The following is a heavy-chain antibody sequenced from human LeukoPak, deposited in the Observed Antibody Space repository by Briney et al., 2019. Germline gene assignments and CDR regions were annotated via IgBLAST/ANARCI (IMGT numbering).Heavy chain of an antibody. V-gene: IGHV3-21*01. Sequence: PGGSLRLSCAASGFTFSSYSMNWVRPAPGKGLEWVSSISSSSSYIYYADSVKGRFTISRDNAKNSLYLQMNSLRAEDTAVDYCARGTVEMATISYWGQGTLVTVSS. CDR3: ARGTVEMATISY. D-gene: IGHD5-24*01. CDR2: ISSSSSYI. J-gene: IGHJ4*02. CDR1: GFTFSSYS.